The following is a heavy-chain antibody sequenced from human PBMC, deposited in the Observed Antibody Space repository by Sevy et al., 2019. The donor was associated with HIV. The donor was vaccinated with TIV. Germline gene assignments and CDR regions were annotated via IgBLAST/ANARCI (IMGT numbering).Heavy chain of an antibody. J-gene: IGHJ6*03. CDR3: ARSTYYYYYMDV. CDR2: VHHSGNT. Sequence: SETLSLTCTVSGVSISSYYWSWILQPPGKGLEWIGYVHHSGNTEYNPSLKSRVTISVDTSKNQLSLKVTSVTAADTAVYYCARSTYYYYYMDVWGKGATVTVSS. CDR1: GVSISSYY. V-gene: IGHV4-59*01.